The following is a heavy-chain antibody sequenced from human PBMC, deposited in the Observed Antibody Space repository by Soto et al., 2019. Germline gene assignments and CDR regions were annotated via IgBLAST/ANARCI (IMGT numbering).Heavy chain of an antibody. CDR2: INSDGSST. Sequence: EVQLVGSGGGLVQPGGSLRVSWAASGFTFSSYWMHWVRQAPGKGLVWVSRINSDGSSTSYADSVKGRFTISRDNAKNTLYLQMNSLRAEDTAVYYCVRTSLVVAAATREDYWGQGTLVTVSS. CDR1: GFTFSSYW. V-gene: IGHV3-74*01. CDR3: VRTSLVVAAATREDY. J-gene: IGHJ4*02. D-gene: IGHD2-15*01.